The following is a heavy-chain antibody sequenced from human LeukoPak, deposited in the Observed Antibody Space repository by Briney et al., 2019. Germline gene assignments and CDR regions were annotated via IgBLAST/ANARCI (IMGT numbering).Heavy chain of an antibody. CDR1: GFTFSSYS. J-gene: IGHJ5*02. CDR3: AKTMQFEIAAAET. V-gene: IGHV3-23*01. Sequence: PGGSLRLSCAASGFTFSSYSMNWVRQAPGKGLEWVSAISGSGGSTYYADSVKGRFTISRDNSKNTLYLQMNSLRAEDTAVYYCAKTMQFEIAAAETWGQGTLVTVSS. CDR2: ISGSGGST. D-gene: IGHD6-13*01.